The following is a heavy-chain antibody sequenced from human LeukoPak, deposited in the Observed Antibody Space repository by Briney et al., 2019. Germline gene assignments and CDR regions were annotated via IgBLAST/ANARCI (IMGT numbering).Heavy chain of an antibody. J-gene: IGHJ4*02. CDR2: IYHSGST. Sequence: SETLSLTCAVSGGSISSGGYSWSWIRQPPGKGLEWIGYIYHSGSTYYNPSLKSRVTISVDRSKNQFSLKLSSVTAADTAVYYCARGLKGITMVRGGWFYFDYWGQGTLVTVSS. CDR1: GGSISSGGYS. D-gene: IGHD3-10*01. V-gene: IGHV4-30-2*01. CDR3: ARGLKGITMVRGGWFYFDY.